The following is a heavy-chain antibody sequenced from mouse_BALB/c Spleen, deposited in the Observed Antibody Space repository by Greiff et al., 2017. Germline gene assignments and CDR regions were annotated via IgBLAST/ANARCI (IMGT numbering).Heavy chain of an antibody. J-gene: IGHJ1*01. CDR3: ATGSTPYFDV. Sequence: EVKLQESGAELVKPGASVKLSCTASGFNIKDTYMHWVKQRPEQGLEWIGRIDPANGNTKYDPKFQGKATITADTSSNTAYLQLSSLTSEDTAVYYCATGSTPYFDVWGAGTTVTVSS. CDR1: GFNIKDTY. D-gene: IGHD1-1*01. V-gene: IGHV14-3*02. CDR2: IDPANGNT.